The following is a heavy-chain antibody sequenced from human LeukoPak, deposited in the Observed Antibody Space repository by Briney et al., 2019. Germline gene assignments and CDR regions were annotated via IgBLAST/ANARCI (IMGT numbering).Heavy chain of an antibody. J-gene: IGHJ4*02. CDR1: GGTYSSYA. Sequence: ASVKVSCKSSGGTYSSYAIIWVRQAPGQGLEWMGIINPSGGSTTYAQKFQGRVTMTRDTSTSTVYMELSSLRSEDTAVYYCARGGIFDYWGQGTLVNVPS. V-gene: IGHV1-46*01. CDR2: INPSGGST. CDR3: ARGGIFDY. D-gene: IGHD3-10*01.